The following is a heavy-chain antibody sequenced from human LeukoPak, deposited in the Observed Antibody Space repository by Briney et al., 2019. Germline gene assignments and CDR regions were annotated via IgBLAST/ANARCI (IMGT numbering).Heavy chain of an antibody. D-gene: IGHD6-19*01. V-gene: IGHV1-46*01. CDR2: INPSGGST. J-gene: IGHJ5*02. CDR1: GYTFTSYY. CDR3: ARAPGLIAVAGTNWFDP. Sequence: ASVKVSCKASGYTFTSYYMHWVRQAPGQGLEWMGIINPSGGSTSYAQKFQGRVTMTRDTSTSTVYMELSSLRSEDTAVYYCARAPGLIAVAGTNWFDPWGQGTLVTVSS.